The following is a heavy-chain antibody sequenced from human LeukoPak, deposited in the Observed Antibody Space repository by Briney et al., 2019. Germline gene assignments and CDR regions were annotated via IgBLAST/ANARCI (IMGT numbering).Heavy chain of an antibody. J-gene: IGHJ1*01. CDR1: GGSFSGYY. D-gene: IGHD6-19*01. V-gene: IGHV4-34*01. CDR2: INHSGST. Sequence: SETLSLTCAVYGGSFSGYYWAWIRQPPGKGLEWIGEINHSGSTNYNPSLKSRVTISVDTSKNQFSLKLSSVTAADTAVYYCARRGFSSGWPLGYFQHWGQGTLVTVSS. CDR3: ARRGFSSGWPLGYFQH.